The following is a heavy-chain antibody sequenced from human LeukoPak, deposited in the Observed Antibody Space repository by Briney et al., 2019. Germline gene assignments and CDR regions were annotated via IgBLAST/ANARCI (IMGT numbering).Heavy chain of an antibody. CDR3: AKYVGFPGIDY. Sequence: GGSLRLSCAASGFTFSTYYMSWVRQAPGTGLEWVANIKQDGSEKYYVDSVKGRFTISRDNSKNTLYLQMNSLRAEDTALYYCAKYVGFPGIDYWGQGTLVTVSS. V-gene: IGHV3-7*03. D-gene: IGHD1-26*01. CDR2: IKQDGSEK. J-gene: IGHJ4*02. CDR1: GFTFSTYY.